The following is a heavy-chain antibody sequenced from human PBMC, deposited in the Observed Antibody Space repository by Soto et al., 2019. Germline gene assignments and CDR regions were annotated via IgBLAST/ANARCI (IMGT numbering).Heavy chain of an antibody. D-gene: IGHD5-12*01. V-gene: IGHV3-73*01. CDR3: TRHLVRYSGYAYDY. CDR2: IRSKANSYAT. J-gene: IGHJ4*02. CDR1: GFTFIGSA. Sequence: PGGSLRLSCAASGFTFIGSAMHWVRQASGKGLEWVGRIRSKANSYATAYAASVKGRFTISRDDSKNTAYLQMNSLKTEDTAVYYCTRHLVRYSGYAYDYWGQGTLVTVSS.